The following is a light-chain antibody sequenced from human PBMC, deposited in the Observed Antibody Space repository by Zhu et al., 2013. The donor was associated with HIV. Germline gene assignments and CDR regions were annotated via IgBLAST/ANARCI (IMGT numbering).Light chain of an antibody. V-gene: IGKV3-11*01. CDR1: QSVNIY. CDR3: QIRSNWPPIT. Sequence: DIVLTQAPGTLSLSPGDTAIVSCRASQSVNIYLAWYQQKPGQSPRLLIYDTSNRATGIPARFSGGGSGTDFTLTINSLDPEDFAIYFCQIRSNWPPITFGQGTRIEVK. CDR2: DTS. J-gene: IGKJ5*01.